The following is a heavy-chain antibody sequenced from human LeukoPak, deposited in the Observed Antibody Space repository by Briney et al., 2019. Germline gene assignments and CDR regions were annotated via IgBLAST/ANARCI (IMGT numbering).Heavy chain of an antibody. D-gene: IGHD5-18*01. CDR2: ISGSGGST. Sequence: GGSLRLSCAASGFTFSNYSMNWVRQAPGKGLEWVSAISGSGGSTYYADSVKGRFTISRDNSKNTLYLQMNSLRAEDTAVYYCAKDGGSGDTAMVSYFDYWGQGTLVTVSS. CDR1: GFTFSNYS. J-gene: IGHJ4*02. V-gene: IGHV3-23*01. CDR3: AKDGGSGDTAMVSYFDY.